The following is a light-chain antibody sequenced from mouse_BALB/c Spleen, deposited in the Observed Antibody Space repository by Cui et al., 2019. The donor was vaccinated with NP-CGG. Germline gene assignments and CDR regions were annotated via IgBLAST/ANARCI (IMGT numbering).Light chain of an antibody. Sequence: QAVVTQESALTTSPGETVTLTCRSSTGAVTTSNYANWVQEELDHLFTGLIGGTNNRAPGVPARFSGSLIGDKAALTITGAQTEDEAIYFCALWYSNHWVFGGGTKLTVL. V-gene: IGLV1*01. CDR2: GTN. CDR1: TGAVTTSNY. CDR3: ALWYSNHWV. J-gene: IGLJ1*01.